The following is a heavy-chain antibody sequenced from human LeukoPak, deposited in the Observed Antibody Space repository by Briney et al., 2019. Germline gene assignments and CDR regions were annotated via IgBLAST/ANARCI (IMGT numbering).Heavy chain of an antibody. CDR2: ISWNSGSI. D-gene: IGHD6-13*01. V-gene: IGHV3-9*01. CDR3: AKAMTGIAAAAIDY. Sequence: GGSLRLSCAASGFTFDDYAMHWVRPAPGKGLEWVSGISWNSGSISYADSVKGRFTTSRDNAKNSLYLQMNSLRAEDTALYYCAKAMTGIAAAAIDYWGQGTLVTVSS. J-gene: IGHJ4*02. CDR1: GFTFDDYA.